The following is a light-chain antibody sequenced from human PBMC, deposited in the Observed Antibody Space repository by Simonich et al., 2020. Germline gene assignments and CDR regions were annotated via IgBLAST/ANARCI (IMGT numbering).Light chain of an antibody. CDR3: KQYYSTPLT. V-gene: IGKV4-1*01. J-gene: IGKJ4*01. CDR2: WAS. Sequence: DIVMTQSPDSLAVSLGDRATINCKSSQRVLYSSNNNNYLAWYQQKPGQPPKLLIYWASTREAGVPYRFSGSGSGTDFTLTISSLQAEDVAVYYCKQYYSTPLTFGGGTKVEIK. CDR1: QRVLYSSNNNNY.